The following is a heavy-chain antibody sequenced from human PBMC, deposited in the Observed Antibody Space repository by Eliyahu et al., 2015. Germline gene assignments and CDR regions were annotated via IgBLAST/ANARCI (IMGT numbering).Heavy chain of an antibody. Sequence: EVQLVQSGAEVRKSGEFLRISCXGXGYDFPNYWIGWVRQMPGKGLEWMGIIYPSDSETRYSPSFQGQVTISADRSTNTAYLQWDSLKASDTAMYYCAKRVYGSEFSFWGQGTLVTVSS. CDR3: AKRVYGSEFSF. CDR1: GYDFPNYW. J-gene: IGHJ4*02. CDR2: IYPSDSET. D-gene: IGHD3-10*01. V-gene: IGHV5-51*01.